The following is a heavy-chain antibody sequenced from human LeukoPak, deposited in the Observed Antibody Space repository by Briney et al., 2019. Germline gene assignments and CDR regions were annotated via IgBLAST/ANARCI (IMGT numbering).Heavy chain of an antibody. Sequence: PGGSLRLSCAASGSTFNNYNMNWVRQAPGKGLEWVSSISGSGESTYYADSVKGRSTISRDNSKNTLYLQMNSLRAEDTAVYYCAKEQKNSGSYFSPRYWGQGTLVTVSS. CDR1: GSTFNNYN. CDR3: AKEQKNSGSYFSPRY. D-gene: IGHD1-26*01. J-gene: IGHJ4*02. V-gene: IGHV3-23*01. CDR2: ISGSGEST.